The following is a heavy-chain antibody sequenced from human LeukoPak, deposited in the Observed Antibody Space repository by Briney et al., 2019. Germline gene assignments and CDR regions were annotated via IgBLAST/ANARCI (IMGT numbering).Heavy chain of an antibody. CDR3: AREGYGDPLDY. Sequence: SQTLSLTCTVSGVSISSGSYYWSWIRQPAGKGLEWIVRIYTSGSTNYNPSLKSRVTISVDTSKNQFSMKLSSVTAADTAVYYCAREGYGDPLDYWGQGTLVTVSS. CDR2: IYTSGST. V-gene: IGHV4-61*02. CDR1: GVSISSGSYY. D-gene: IGHD4-17*01. J-gene: IGHJ4*02.